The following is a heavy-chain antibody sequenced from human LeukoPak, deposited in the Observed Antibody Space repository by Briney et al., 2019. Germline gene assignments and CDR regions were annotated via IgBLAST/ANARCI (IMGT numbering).Heavy chain of an antibody. J-gene: IGHJ4*02. V-gene: IGHV3-7*04. D-gene: IGHD3-9*01. Sequence: GGSLRPSCAVSGFSFSSYWMSWVRQAPGKGLEWVANIKQDGSEKYYVDSVKGRFTISRDNAKNSLYLQMNSLRAEDTAVYYCARDRLDYDILTGRYYYFDYWGQGTLVTVSS. CDR3: ARDRLDYDILTGRYYYFDY. CDR1: GFSFSSYW. CDR2: IKQDGSEK.